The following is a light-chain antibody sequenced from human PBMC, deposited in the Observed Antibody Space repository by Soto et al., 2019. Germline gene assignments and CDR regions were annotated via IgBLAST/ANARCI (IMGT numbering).Light chain of an antibody. V-gene: IGKV4-1*01. CDR1: QSLLYSSNNKNY. Sequence: DIVMTQSPDSPAVSLGERVTINCKSSQSLLYSSNNKNYLAWYQQKPGQPPKLLIYWASTRESGVPGRFSGSGSGTDFTLTISSLQAEDVAVYFCQQYYSSPLTFGGGTKVEIK. CDR3: QQYYSSPLT. J-gene: IGKJ4*01. CDR2: WAS.